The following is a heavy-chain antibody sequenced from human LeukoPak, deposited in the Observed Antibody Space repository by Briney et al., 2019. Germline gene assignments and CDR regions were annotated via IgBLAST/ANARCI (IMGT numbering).Heavy chain of an antibody. CDR2: MNPNSGNT. CDR1: GYTFTSYD. D-gene: IGHD3/OR15-3a*01. J-gene: IGHJ6*03. CDR3: ARALSWTTESYYYMDV. Sequence: ASVNVSCKASGYTFTSYDINWVRQATGQGLEWMGWMNPNSGNTGYAQKFQGRVTMTKNTSITTAYMDLSSLTSEDTAVYYCARALSWTTESYYYMDVWGKGTTVTVSS. V-gene: IGHV1-8*01.